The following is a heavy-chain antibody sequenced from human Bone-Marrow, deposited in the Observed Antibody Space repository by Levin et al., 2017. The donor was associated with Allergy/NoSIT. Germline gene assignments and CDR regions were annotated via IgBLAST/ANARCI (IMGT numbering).Heavy chain of an antibody. J-gene: IGHJ4*02. V-gene: IGHV3-21*01. Sequence: TGGSLRLSCEVSGLTFSSYTMHWIRQAPGKALEWVSSITSSSHHIYYAESIKGRFTISRDNAKNSLYLQMNGLRAEDTAVYYCARVLGRWLQGYFDYWGQGTHVTVSS. CDR3: ARVLGRWLQGYFDY. D-gene: IGHD5-24*01. CDR1: GLTFSSYT. CDR2: ITSSSHHI.